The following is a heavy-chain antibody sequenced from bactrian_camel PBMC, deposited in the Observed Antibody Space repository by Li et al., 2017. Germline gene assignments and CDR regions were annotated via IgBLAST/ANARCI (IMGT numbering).Heavy chain of an antibody. Sequence: DVQLVESGGGSVQTGGSLTLSCVISGYPYCSLDMGWYRQAPGKEREFVSSIRGDDAHTMYAACVKGRFTAAQDNSKSTVYLRMNDLKPEDTAMYYCKTDGGRGRCPLDWNNWGQGTQVTVS. V-gene: IGHV3S44*01. CDR3: KTDGGRGRCPLDWNN. J-gene: IGHJ4*01. D-gene: IGHD8*01. CDR2: IRGDDAHT. CDR1: GYPYCSLD.